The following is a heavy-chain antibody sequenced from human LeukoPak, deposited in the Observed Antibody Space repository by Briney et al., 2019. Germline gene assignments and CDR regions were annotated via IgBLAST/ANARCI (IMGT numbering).Heavy chain of an antibody. CDR2: IYHSESA. J-gene: IGHJ4*02. CDR3: AVNLYSSGWYSDY. Sequence: NASETLSLTCTVSGYSISSGYYWGWIRQPPGKGLEWIGSIYHSESADYNPSLKSRVTISVDTSRNQFSLKLSSVTAADTAVYYCAVNLYSSGWYSDYWGQGTLVTVSS. D-gene: IGHD6-19*01. V-gene: IGHV4-38-2*02. CDR1: GYSISSGYY.